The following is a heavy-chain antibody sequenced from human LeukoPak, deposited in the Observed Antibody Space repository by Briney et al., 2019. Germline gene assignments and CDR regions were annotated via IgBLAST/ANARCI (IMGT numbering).Heavy chain of an antibody. V-gene: IGHV4-59*01. J-gene: IGHJ1*01. CDR2: IYYSGST. CDR1: GGSLSGYF. D-gene: IGHD6-13*01. Sequence: GSLRLSCTVSGGSLSGYFWSWIRQPPRAGLEWIGYIYYSGSTNYNPSVKSRVTLSVDTSKNQFSLKLSSVTAADTAVYYCARSITSSWYGDFQHWGQGTLVTVSS. CDR3: ARSITSSWYGDFQH.